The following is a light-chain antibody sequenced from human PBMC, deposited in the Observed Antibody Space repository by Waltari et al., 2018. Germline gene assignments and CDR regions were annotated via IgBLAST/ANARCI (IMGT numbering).Light chain of an antibody. CDR1: SDHSNYA. CDR2: VNSDGSH. V-gene: IGLV4-69*01. J-gene: IGLJ2*01. CDR3: QTWDVATVV. Sequence: LALTQSPSASASLGASVTVTCTLSSDHSNYAIAWHQQQPQKGPRYLMKVNSDGSHIRGAGNPDRFAGSSSGAERYLTISSLQSEDEGDYYCQTWDVATVVFGGGTKLTVL.